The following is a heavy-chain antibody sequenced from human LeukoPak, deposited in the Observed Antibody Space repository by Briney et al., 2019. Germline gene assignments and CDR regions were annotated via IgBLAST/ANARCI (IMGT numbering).Heavy chain of an antibody. D-gene: IGHD2-2*01. CDR2: IYYSGST. J-gene: IGHJ3*02. V-gene: IGHV4-31*03. CDR3: ARALYCSSTSCYLGAFDI. CDR1: GGSISSGGYY. Sequence: PSETLSLTCTVSGGSISSGGYYWSWIRQHPGKGLEWIGYIYYSGSTYYNPSLKSRVTISVDTSKNQFSLKLSSVTAADTAVYYCARALYCSSTSCYLGAFDIWGQGTMVTVSS.